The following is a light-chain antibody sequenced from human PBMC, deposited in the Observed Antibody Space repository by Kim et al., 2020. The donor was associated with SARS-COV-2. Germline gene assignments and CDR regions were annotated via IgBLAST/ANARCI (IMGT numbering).Light chain of an antibody. CDR2: QDS. Sequence: YELTQPPSVSVSPGQTASITCSGDKLGDRYACWYQQRPGQSPVLVIYQDSKRPSGIAERFSGSNSGNTATLTISGTQAMDEADYYCQAWDSTTASVVFGGGTQLTVL. CDR1: KLGDRY. V-gene: IGLV3-1*01. J-gene: IGLJ2*01. CDR3: QAWDSTTASVV.